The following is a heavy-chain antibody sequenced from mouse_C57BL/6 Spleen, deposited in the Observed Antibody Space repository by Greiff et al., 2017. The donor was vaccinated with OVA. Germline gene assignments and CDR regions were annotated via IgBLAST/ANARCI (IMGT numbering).Heavy chain of an antibody. CDR3: ARSHGSIYWYFDV. D-gene: IGHD1-1*01. Sequence: VQLQQPGAELVMPGASVKLSCKASGYTFTSYWMHWVKQRPGQGLEWIGEIDPSDSYTNYNQKFKGKSTLTVDKSSSTAYMQLSSLTSEDSAVYYCARSHGSIYWYFDVWGTGTTVTVSS. J-gene: IGHJ1*03. V-gene: IGHV1-69*01. CDR2: IDPSDSYT. CDR1: GYTFTSYW.